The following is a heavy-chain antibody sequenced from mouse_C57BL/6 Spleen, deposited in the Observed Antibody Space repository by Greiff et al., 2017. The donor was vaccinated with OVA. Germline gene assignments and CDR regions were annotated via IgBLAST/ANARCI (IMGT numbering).Heavy chain of an antibody. J-gene: IGHJ4*01. V-gene: IGHV5-17*01. CDR2: ISSGSSTI. CDR3: AKGQGAMDY. D-gene: IGHD3-3*01. Sequence: DVKLQESGGGLVKPGGSLKLSCAASGFTFRDYGLHWVRQAPEKGLEWVAYISSGSSTIYYADTVKGRFTISRDNAKNTLFLQMTSLRSEDTAMYYCAKGQGAMDYWGQGTSVTVSS. CDR1: GFTFRDYG.